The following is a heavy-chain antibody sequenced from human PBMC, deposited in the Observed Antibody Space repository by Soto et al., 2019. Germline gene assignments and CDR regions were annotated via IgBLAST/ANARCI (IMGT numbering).Heavy chain of an antibody. J-gene: IGHJ6*02. Sequence: QTLSLTCAISGDSVSSNSAAWNWIRQSPSRGLEWLGRTYYRSKWYNDYAVSVKSRITINPDTSKNQFSLQLNSVTPEDTAVYYCARVGAAADPNYYYYGMDVWGQGTTVTVSS. CDR3: ARVGAAADPNYYYYGMDV. V-gene: IGHV6-1*01. CDR2: TYYRSKWYN. CDR1: GDSVSSNSAA. D-gene: IGHD6-13*01.